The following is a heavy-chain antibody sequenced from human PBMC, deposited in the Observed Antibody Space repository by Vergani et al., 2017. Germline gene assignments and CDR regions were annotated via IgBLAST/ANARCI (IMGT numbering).Heavy chain of an antibody. Sequence: EVQLLESGGDLVQPGGSLRLSCTASGVIFSTYAMSWVRQAPGKGLEWVSGISASGAPTYYAASVKGRVTISRDNSKTTLYLQMNSLRAEDTAVYYCAKGVTAYQMPRGYYYYMDVWGKGTTVTVSS. D-gene: IGHD2-2*01. CDR3: AKGVTAYQMPRGYYYYMDV. J-gene: IGHJ6*03. CDR2: ISASGAPT. CDR1: GVIFSTYA. V-gene: IGHV3-23*01.